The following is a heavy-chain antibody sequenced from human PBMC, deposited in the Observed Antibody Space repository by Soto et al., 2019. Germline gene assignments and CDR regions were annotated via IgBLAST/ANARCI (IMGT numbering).Heavy chain of an antibody. CDR1: GYTFTSYG. V-gene: IGHV1-18*01. CDR3: ARDHAYEAYSSSWYRRLYYFDY. CDR2: ISAYNGNT. D-gene: IGHD6-13*01. J-gene: IGHJ4*02. Sequence: QVQLVQSGAEVKKPGASVKVSCKASGYTFTSYGISWVRQAPGQGLEWMGWISAYNGNTNYAQKLQGRVTMTTDTSTSTAYMELRSLRSDVTAVYYCARDHAYEAYSSSWYRRLYYFDYWGQGTLVTVSS.